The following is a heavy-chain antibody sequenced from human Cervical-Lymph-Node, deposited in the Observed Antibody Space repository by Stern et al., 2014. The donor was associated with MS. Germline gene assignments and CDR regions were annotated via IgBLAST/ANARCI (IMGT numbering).Heavy chain of an antibody. CDR3: ARDVGMDS. Sequence: VQLVQSGPGLVKPSETLSLTCTVSGVSISSYYWSWIRQPPGQGLEWIGYIYHSGSATYNPSLKSRVTLSVDTSRSQFSLKLTSVTAADTAMYYCARDVGMDSWGQGTLVTVSS. CDR2: IYHSGSA. CDR1: GVSISSYY. V-gene: IGHV4-59*01. J-gene: IGHJ5*01. D-gene: IGHD6-13*01.